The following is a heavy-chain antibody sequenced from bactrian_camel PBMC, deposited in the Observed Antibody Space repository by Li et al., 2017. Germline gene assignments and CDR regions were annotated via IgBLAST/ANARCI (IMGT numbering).Heavy chain of an antibody. CDR1: GVTMSSSSHC. V-gene: IGHV3S1*01. CDR3: RQIATPFASRSSLLMDITT. J-gene: IGHJ4*01. D-gene: IGHD4*01. CDR2: INFDLNPGA. Sequence: QVQLVESGGGSVQPGGSLRLSCSANGVTMSSSSHCMTWFRQAPGKEREGVASINFDLNPGADYAESVKGRFTISEDKAENTLYLQMNSLKPEDTACTTVRQIATPFASRSSLLMDITTGARGPRSPSP.